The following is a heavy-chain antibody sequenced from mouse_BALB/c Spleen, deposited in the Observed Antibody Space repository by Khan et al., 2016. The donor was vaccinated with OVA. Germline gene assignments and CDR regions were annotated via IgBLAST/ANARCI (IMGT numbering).Heavy chain of an antibody. J-gene: IGHJ1*01. CDR3: AGSASYWCFDV. CDR2: INTYTGEP. V-gene: IGHV9-3-1*01. D-gene: IGHD6-1*01. Sequence: QIQLVQSGPELKKPGETVKISCKASGYTFTNYGMNWVKQAPGKGLKWMGWINTYTGEPTYADDFKGRFAFSLETSANTAYLQINNLKNEDTATSFCAGSASYWCFDVWGAGTTVTVSS. CDR1: GYTFTNYG.